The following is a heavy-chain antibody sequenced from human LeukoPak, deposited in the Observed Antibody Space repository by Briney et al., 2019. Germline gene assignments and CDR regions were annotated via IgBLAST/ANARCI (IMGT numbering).Heavy chain of an antibody. V-gene: IGHV4-39*07. J-gene: IGHJ3*02. CDR3: ARVEGTVTDAFDI. D-gene: IGHD4-17*01. CDR2: IYYSGST. CDR1: GGSISSSSYY. Sequence: SETLSLTCTVSGGSISSSSYYWGWIRQPPGKGLEWIGSIYYSGSTYYNPSLKSRVTISVDTSKNQFSLKLSSVTAADTAVYYCARVEGTVTDAFDIWGQGTMVTVSS.